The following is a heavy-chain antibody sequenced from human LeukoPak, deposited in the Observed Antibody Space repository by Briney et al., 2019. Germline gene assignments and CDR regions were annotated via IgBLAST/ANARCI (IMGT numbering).Heavy chain of an antibody. CDR1: GGTFSSYA. CDR3: AREADSSGQNYFDY. J-gene: IGHJ4*02. Sequence: SVKVSCKASGGTFSSYAISWVRQAPGQGLEWMGRIIPILGIANYAQKFQGRVTITADKSTSTAYMELSSLRSEDTAVYYCAREADSSGQNYFDYWGQGALVTVSS. D-gene: IGHD3-22*01. V-gene: IGHV1-69*04. CDR2: IIPILGIA.